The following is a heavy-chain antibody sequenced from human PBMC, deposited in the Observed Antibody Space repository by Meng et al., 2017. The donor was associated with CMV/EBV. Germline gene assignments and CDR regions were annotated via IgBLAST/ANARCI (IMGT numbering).Heavy chain of an antibody. CDR2: ISSSSSYI. J-gene: IGHJ5*02. D-gene: IGHD2-2*01. CDR3: ARDLRLYCSSTSCPRYRLDESNWFDP. CDR1: GFTFSSYS. V-gene: IGHV3-21*01. Sequence: GGSLRLSCAASGFTFSSYSMNWVRQAPGKGLEWVSSISSSSSYIYYADSVKGRFTISRDNAKNSLYLQMNSLRAEDTAVYYCARDLRLYCSSTSCPRYRLDESNWFDPWGQGTLVTVSS.